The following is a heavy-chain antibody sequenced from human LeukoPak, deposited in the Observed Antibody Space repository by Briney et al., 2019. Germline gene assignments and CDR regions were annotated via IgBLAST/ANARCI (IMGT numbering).Heavy chain of an antibody. CDR2: MNPNSGNT. Sequence: ASVKVSCKASGYTFTSYDINWVRQATGRGLEWTGWMNPNSGNTGYAQKFQGRVTMTRNTSISTAYMELSSLRSEDTAVYYCARDLVITGFDYWGQGTLVTVSS. D-gene: IGHD3-22*01. V-gene: IGHV1-8*01. J-gene: IGHJ4*02. CDR1: GYTFTSYD. CDR3: ARDLVITGFDY.